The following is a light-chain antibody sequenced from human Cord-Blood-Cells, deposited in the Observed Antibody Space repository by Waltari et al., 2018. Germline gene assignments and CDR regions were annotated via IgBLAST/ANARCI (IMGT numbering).Light chain of an antibody. J-gene: IGKJ1*01. Sequence: DVVLTPSPLSVSVTHRQPTSIHARPSQSIVYTDGNTYLNWFQQRPGQSPRTLIYKVSNRDSGVPDRFSGSGSGTDFTLKISRVEAEDVGVYYGMQGTHWPPTFGQGTKVEIK. CDR1: QSIVYTDGNTY. CDR2: KVS. CDR3: MQGTHWPPT. V-gene: IGKV2-30*01.